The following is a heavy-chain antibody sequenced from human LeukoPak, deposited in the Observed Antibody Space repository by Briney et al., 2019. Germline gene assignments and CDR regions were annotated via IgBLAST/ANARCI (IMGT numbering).Heavy chain of an antibody. J-gene: IGHJ4*02. CDR2: ISSSSSYI. Sequence: AGGSLRLSCAASGFTFSNYDMHWVRQAPGKGLEWVSAISSSSSYIYYAASIKGRFTISRDNAENSLYLQMNSLRAVDTAVYFCARGEEKATITALDSWGQGTLVTVSS. V-gene: IGHV3-21*01. CDR3: ARGEEKATITALDS. D-gene: IGHD5-24*01. CDR1: GFTFSNYD.